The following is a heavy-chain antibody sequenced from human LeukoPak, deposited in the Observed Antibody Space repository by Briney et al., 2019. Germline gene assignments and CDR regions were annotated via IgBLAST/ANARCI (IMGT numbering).Heavy chain of an antibody. V-gene: IGHV1-69*05. CDR1: GGTFSSYA. J-gene: IGHJ6*02. CDR2: IIPIFGTA. D-gene: IGHD3-22*01. CDR3: ASKTYYYDSGGYYRTHGMDV. Sequence: SVKVSCKASGGTFSSYAISWVRQAPGQGLEWMGGIIPIFGTANYAQKLQGRVTMTTDTSTSTAYMELRSLRTDDTAVYYCASKTYYYDSGGYYRTHGMDVWGQGTTVTVSS.